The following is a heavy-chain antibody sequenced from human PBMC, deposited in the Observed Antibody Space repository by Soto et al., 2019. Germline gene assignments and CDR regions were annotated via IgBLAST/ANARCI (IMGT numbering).Heavy chain of an antibody. CDR3: ARDPVRPGYCSSTSCYYFDY. V-gene: IGHV3-30-3*01. CDR1: GFTFSSYA. CDR2: ISYDGSNK. J-gene: IGHJ4*02. Sequence: QVQLVESGGGVVQPGRSLRLSCAASGFTFSSYAMHWVRQAPGKVLEWVAVISYDGSNKYYADSGKGRFTISRDNSKNTLYLQMNSLRDEYTAVYYCARDPVRPGYCSSTSCYYFDYWGQGTLVTVSS. D-gene: IGHD2-2*03.